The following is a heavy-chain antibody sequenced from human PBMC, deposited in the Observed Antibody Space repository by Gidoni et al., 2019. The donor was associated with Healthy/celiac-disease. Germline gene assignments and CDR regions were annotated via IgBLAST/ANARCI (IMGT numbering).Heavy chain of an antibody. J-gene: IGHJ4*02. V-gene: IGHV3-23*01. D-gene: IGHD1-26*01. Sequence: EVQLLESGGGLVQPGGSLRISCAASGFTFSSYAMSWVRQAPGKGLEWVSAISGSGGSTYYADSVKGRFTISRDNSKNTLYLQMNSLRAEDTAVYYCAKAQRYSGSFQDYWGQGTLVTVSS. CDR1: GFTFSSYA. CDR2: ISGSGGST. CDR3: AKAQRYSGSFQDY.